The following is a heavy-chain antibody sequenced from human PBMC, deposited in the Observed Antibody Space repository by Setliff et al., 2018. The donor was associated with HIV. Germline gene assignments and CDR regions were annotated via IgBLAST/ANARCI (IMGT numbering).Heavy chain of an antibody. CDR1: GFSFGGYS. Sequence: PGGSLRLSCAASGFSFGGYSMNWVRQAPGQGLEWVSSISTTGSDRFYTDSVKGRFTISRDNAKKSLYLQMNSLRAEDTAVYYCARDFTDTVVGVVPFFDFWGLGTLVTVSS. D-gene: IGHD3-3*01. CDR3: ARDFTDTVVGVVPFFDF. J-gene: IGHJ4*02. V-gene: IGHV3-21*01. CDR2: ISTTGSDR.